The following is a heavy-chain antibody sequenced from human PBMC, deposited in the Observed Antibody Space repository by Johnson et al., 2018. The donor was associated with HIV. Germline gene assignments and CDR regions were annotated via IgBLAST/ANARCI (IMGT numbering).Heavy chain of an antibody. CDR2: ISYDGSNK. Sequence: QVQLVESGGGVVQPGRSLRISCAASGFTFRSYAMHWVRQATGKGLEWVAVISYDGSNKYYADSVKGRFTISRDNSKNTLYLQMNSLRAEDTAVYYCAREGYYNFWSGADAFDIWGQGTMVTVSS. J-gene: IGHJ3*02. V-gene: IGHV3-30-3*01. CDR3: AREGYYNFWSGADAFDI. D-gene: IGHD3-3*01. CDR1: GFTFRSYA.